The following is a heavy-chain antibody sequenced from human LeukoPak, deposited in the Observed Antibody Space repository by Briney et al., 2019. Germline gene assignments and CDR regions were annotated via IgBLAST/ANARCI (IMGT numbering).Heavy chain of an antibody. Sequence: NSGGSLRLSCAASGFTVSSNYMSWVRQAPGKGLEWVSSISSSSSYIYYADSVKGRFTISRDNAKNSLYLQMNSLRAEDTAVYYCARGEGYSNYFDYWGQGTLVTVSS. CDR3: ARGEGYSNYFDY. D-gene: IGHD4-11*01. CDR2: ISSSSSYI. V-gene: IGHV3-21*01. J-gene: IGHJ4*02. CDR1: GFTVSSNY.